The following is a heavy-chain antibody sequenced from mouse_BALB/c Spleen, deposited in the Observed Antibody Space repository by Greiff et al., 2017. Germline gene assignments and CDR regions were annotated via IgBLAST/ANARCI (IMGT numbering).Heavy chain of an antibody. CDR1: GYTFTSYW. V-gene: IGHV1S22*01. CDR3: TRSYSAYYGYYFDY. Sequence: LQQPGSELVRPGASVKLSCKASGYTFTSYWMHWVKQSPGQGLEWIGNIYPGSGSINYDEKFKSKATLTVDTTTSTAYMQLSSLTSEDSAVYYCTRSYSAYYGYYFDYWGQGTTLTVSS. J-gene: IGHJ2*01. D-gene: IGHD2-10*01. CDR2: IYPGSGSI.